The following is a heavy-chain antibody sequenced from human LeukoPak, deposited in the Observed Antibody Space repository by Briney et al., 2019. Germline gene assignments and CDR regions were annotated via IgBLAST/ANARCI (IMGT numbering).Heavy chain of an antibody. CDR3: AKDGVAVAGTNHYWYFDL. J-gene: IGHJ2*01. CDR2: ISGGGGSI. V-gene: IGHV3-23*01. D-gene: IGHD6-19*01. CDR1: GFTFSSYA. Sequence: PGGSLRLSCAASGFTFSSYAMSWVRQAPGKGLECVSVISGGGGSIYYADSVKGRFTISRDNSKNTLYLQMNSLRAEDTAVYYCAKDGVAVAGTNHYWYFDLWGRGTLATVSS.